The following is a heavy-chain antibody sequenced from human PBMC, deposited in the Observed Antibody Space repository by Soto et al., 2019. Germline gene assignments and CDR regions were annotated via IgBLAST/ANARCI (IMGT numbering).Heavy chain of an antibody. CDR1: GGSISSGDYY. J-gene: IGHJ4*02. CDR2: ILYSGTT. V-gene: IGHV4-30-4*01. D-gene: IGHD2-8*01. CDR3: ARNGALDY. Sequence: QVQLQESGPGLVKPSQTLSLTCSVSGGSISSGDYYWSWIRQPPGKGLEWIGYILYSGTTNYNPSLESRLTTSVDSSKHQFSLKLTSATAADTAVYYCARNGALDYWGRGTLVTVSS.